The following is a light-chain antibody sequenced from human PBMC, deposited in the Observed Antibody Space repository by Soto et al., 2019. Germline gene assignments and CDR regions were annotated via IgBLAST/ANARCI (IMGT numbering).Light chain of an antibody. Sequence: QSVLTQPPSASGSPGQSVTSSCTGPSSDVGGYNYVSWYQQYPGKAPKLMIYEVSQRPSGVPDRFSGSKSGNTASLTVSGLQAEDEADYYCTSYAGSKNYVFGTGTKVNVL. V-gene: IGLV2-8*01. J-gene: IGLJ1*01. CDR1: SSDVGGYNY. CDR3: TSYAGSKNYV. CDR2: EVS.